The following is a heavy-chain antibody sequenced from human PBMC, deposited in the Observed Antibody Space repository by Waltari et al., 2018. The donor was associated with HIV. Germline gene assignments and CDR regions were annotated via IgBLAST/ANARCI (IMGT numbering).Heavy chain of an antibody. CDR2: IIPCPLGFK. J-gene: IGHJ6*02. CDR1: GGNINDYA. Sequence: QVRLVQSAAEVKESGSSVKVSCKASGGNINDYAFSWVRQPPGQGLEWMGGIIPCPLGFKNYAPKFQDNGNITADTSANTVYMALSSLRSDDTALYYCARDHGGGAAAGGPPYQYYSDVWGQGTSVTGSS. V-gene: IGHV1-69*09. D-gene: IGHD3-16*01. CDR3: ARDHGGGAAAGGPPYQYYSDV.